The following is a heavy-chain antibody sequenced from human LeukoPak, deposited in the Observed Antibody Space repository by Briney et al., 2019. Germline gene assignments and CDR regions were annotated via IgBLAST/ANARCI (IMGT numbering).Heavy chain of an antibody. J-gene: IGHJ4*02. Sequence: PAGGSLRLSCSASGFTFSSYATHWVRQAPGKGLEYVSAISSNGGSTYYADSVKGRFTISRDNSKNTLYLQMSSLRAEDTAVYYCVKGGDVLRYFDWLIYFDYWGQGTLVTVSS. CDR2: ISSNGGST. V-gene: IGHV3-64D*09. D-gene: IGHD3-9*01. CDR3: VKGGDVLRYFDWLIYFDY. CDR1: GFTFSSYA.